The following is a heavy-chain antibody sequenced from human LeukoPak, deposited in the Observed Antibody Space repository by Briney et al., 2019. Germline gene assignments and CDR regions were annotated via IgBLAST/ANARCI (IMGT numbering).Heavy chain of an antibody. Sequence: SETLSLTCTVSGGSVSSYYWSWIRQPPGKGLEWIGYFSYSGSTNYNPSLKSRVTISVDTSKNQFSLKLSSVTAADTAVYYCARDQEGSDYWGQGTLVTVSS. V-gene: IGHV4-59*02. J-gene: IGHJ4*02. CDR1: GGSVSSYY. CDR3: ARDQEGSDY. CDR2: FSYSGST.